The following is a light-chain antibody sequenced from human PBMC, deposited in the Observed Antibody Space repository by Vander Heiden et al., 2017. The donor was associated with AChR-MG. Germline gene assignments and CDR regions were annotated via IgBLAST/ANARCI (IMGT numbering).Light chain of an antibody. V-gene: IGKV1-39*01. CDR2: AAS. CDR1: QRISSY. Sequence: DIQMTQSPSSLSASVGDRVTITCRASQRISSYLNWYQQKPRKAPKLLSYAASSLQSGVPSRISGSGSGTDFTLTISSLQPEDFATYYCQQSYSTPLTFGGGTKVEIK. CDR3: QQSYSTPLT. J-gene: IGKJ4*01.